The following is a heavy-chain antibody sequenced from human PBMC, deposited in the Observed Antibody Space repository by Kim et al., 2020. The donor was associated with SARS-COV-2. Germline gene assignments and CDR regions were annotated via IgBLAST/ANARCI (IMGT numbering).Heavy chain of an antibody. V-gene: IGHV1-46*01. CDR1: GYTFTSYN. D-gene: IGHD3-22*01. CDR3: TRDLSQYYYESNGPPRDL. J-gene: IGHJ5*02. Sequence: ASVKVSCKASGYTFTSYNIHWVRQAPGQGLEWMGVINPNRGNTNYAEKFQGRVTVTRDTSTSTVYVELSSLRSEDTAVYYCTRDLSQYYYESNGPPRDLWGQGTLVIVSS. CDR2: INPNRGNT.